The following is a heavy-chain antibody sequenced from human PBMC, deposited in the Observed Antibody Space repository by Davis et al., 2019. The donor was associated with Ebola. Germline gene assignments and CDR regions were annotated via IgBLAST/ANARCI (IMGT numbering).Heavy chain of an antibody. Sequence: GGSLRLSCPASGFTFSSYGMHWVRQAPGKGLEWVAVIWYDGSNKYYADSVKGRFTISRDNSKNTLYLQMNSLRAEDTAVYYCARSPYSSGWYYFDYWGQGTLVTVSS. CDR3: ARSPYSSGWYYFDY. CDR1: GFTFSSYG. V-gene: IGHV3-33*01. J-gene: IGHJ4*02. D-gene: IGHD6-19*01. CDR2: IWYDGSNK.